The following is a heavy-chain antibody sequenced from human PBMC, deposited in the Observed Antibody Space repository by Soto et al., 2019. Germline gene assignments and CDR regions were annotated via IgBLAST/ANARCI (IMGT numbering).Heavy chain of an antibody. CDR3: GTLPPRIEVTLLPIPT. V-gene: IGHV4-34*01. D-gene: IGHD2-15*01. Sequence: SETLSLTCGVYGGSFSGYYWSWIRQPPGKGLEWIGEIYHSGSTSYNPSLRGRVTISVDKPNNQFSLKMTYVTAADSAVYYCGTLPPRIEVTLLPIPTWGQGTLVTVSS. CDR2: IYHSGST. CDR1: GGSFSGYY. J-gene: IGHJ5*02.